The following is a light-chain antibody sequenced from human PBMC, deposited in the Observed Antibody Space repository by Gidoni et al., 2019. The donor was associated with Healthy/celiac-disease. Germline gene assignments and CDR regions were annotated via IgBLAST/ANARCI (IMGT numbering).Light chain of an antibody. CDR2: DAS. CDR1: QGISSA. V-gene: IGKV1D-13*01. Sequence: AIQFTQSPSSLSASVGDRVTITCRASQGISSALAWYQQKQGKAPKHLIYDASSLESGVPSRFSGSGSGTDFTITISSLQPEDFAAYYCQQFNNYPLTFGGGTKVEIK. CDR3: QQFNNYPLT. J-gene: IGKJ4*01.